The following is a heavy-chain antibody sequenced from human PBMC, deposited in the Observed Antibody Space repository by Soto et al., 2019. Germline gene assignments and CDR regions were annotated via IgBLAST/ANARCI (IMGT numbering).Heavy chain of an antibody. J-gene: IGHJ4*02. Sequence: EVQRLESGGGLVQPGGSLRLSCAASGFTFSSYARSWVRQAPGKGLEWVSAISGSGGSTYYADSVKGRFTISRDNSKNTLYLQMNSLRAEDTAVYYCSKDLDYGDYFDYWGQRTLVTVSS. CDR2: ISGSGGST. D-gene: IGHD4-17*01. V-gene: IGHV3-23*01. CDR3: SKDLDYGDYFDY. CDR1: GFTFSSYA.